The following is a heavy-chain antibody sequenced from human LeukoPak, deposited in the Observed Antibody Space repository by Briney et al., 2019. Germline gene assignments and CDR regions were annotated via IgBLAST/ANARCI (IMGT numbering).Heavy chain of an antibody. V-gene: IGHV4-59*01. Sequence: SETLSLTCTVSGGSISSYYWSWIRQPPGKGLEWIGYIYYSGSTNYNPSLKSRVTISVDTSKNQFSLKLSSVTAADTAVYYCARTGYGLPIDYWGQGTLVTVSS. CDR3: ARTGYGLPIDY. CDR2: IYYSGST. CDR1: GGSISSYY. D-gene: IGHD5-18*01. J-gene: IGHJ4*02.